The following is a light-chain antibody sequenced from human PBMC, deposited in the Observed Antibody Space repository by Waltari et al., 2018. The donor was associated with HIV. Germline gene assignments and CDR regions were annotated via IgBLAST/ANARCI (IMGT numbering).Light chain of an antibody. Sequence: QSVLTQPPSASGTPGQRVTISCSGSSSHIGSNYVYWYQQLQGTAPKLLIYRNNQRPSGVPDRFSGSKSGTSASLAISGLRSEDEADYYCAAWDDSLSGVVFGGGTKLTVL. CDR3: AAWDDSLSGVV. V-gene: IGLV1-47*01. CDR2: RNN. CDR1: SSHIGSNY. J-gene: IGLJ2*01.